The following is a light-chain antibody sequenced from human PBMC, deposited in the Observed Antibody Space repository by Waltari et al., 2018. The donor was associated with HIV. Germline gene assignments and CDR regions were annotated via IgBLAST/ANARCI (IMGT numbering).Light chain of an antibody. Sequence: QSALTQPPSASGSLGQSVTISCTGSSSDIGAYDSVSWFQQHPNNAPKLLLYEGSKRPSGVPDRFSGSRSGGTAFLSVSGLQPDDTAGYFCSSYGDNIRVLFGGGTNLTVL. CDR3: SSYGDNIRVL. CDR2: EGS. V-gene: IGLV2-8*01. J-gene: IGLJ2*01. CDR1: SSDIGAYDS.